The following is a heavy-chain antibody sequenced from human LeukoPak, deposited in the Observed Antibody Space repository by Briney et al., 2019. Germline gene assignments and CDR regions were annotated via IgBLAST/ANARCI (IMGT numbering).Heavy chain of an antibody. D-gene: IGHD3-22*01. CDR1: GGSISSGSYY. CDR3: ARVGVGYYDSSGYSRTHWFDP. Sequence: KPSETLSLTCTVSGGSISSGSYYWSWIRQPPGKGLEWIGYIYYSGSTNYNPSLKSRVTISVDTSKNQFSLKLSSVTAADTAVYYCARVGVGYYDSSGYSRTHWFDPWGQGTLVTVSS. CDR2: IYYSGST. J-gene: IGHJ5*02. V-gene: IGHV4-61*01.